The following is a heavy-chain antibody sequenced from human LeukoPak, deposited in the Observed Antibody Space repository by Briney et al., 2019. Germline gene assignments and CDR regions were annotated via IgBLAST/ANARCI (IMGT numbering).Heavy chain of an antibody. CDR2: ISSSGSTI. J-gene: IGHJ4*02. CDR3: ARGGPERIYYFDY. Sequence: GGSLRLSCAASGFTFSSYETNWVRQAPGKGLEWVSYISSSGSTIYYADSVKGRFTISRDNAKNSLYLQMNSLRAEDTAVYYCARGGPERIYYFDYWGQGTLVTVSS. CDR1: GFTFSSYE. D-gene: IGHD2-15*01. V-gene: IGHV3-48*03.